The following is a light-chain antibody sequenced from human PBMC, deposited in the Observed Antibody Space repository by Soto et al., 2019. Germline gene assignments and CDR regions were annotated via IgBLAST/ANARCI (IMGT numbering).Light chain of an antibody. CDR2: DAS. Sequence: EIVLTQSPATLSFSPGNRATLSCRASQSVSGYLAWYQQKPGQAPRLLIYDASNRATGIPARFSGSVSGTDFTFTITSLQPEDFAVYYCQQGSNWPSTFGGGTKVEI. V-gene: IGKV3-11*01. CDR3: QQGSNWPST. J-gene: IGKJ4*01. CDR1: QSVSGY.